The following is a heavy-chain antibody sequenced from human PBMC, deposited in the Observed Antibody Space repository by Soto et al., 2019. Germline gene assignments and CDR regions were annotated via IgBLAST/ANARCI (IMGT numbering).Heavy chain of an antibody. Sequence: SVKVSCKASGYMFTGYYIHWVRQAPGQGLEWMGWIIPIFGTANYAQKFHGRVTITADKSTSTAYMELSSLRSEDTAVYYCASIRFTMVRGVITNSDYYYYGMDVWGQGTTVTVSS. D-gene: IGHD3-10*01. V-gene: IGHV1-69*06. J-gene: IGHJ6*02. CDR1: GYMFTGYY. CDR3: ASIRFTMVRGVITNSDYYYYGMDV. CDR2: IIPIFGTA.